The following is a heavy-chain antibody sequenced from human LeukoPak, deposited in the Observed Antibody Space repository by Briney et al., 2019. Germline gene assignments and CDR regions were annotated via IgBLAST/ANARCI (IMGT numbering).Heavy chain of an antibody. V-gene: IGHV5-51*01. D-gene: IGHD2-15*01. Sequence: GESLKISCKGSGYSFTSYWIGWVRQMPGKGLEWMGIIYPGDSDTRYSPSFQGQVTISADKSISTAYLQWSSLKASDTAMNYCAGGSCSGGSCYETVFDYWGQGTLVTVSS. CDR1: GYSFTSYW. J-gene: IGHJ4*02. CDR3: AGGSCSGGSCYETVFDY. CDR2: IYPGDSDT.